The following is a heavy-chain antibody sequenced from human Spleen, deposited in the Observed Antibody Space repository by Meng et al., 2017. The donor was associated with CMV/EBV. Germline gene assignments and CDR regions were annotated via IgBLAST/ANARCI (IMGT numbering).Heavy chain of an antibody. CDR3: AKGAMLVPGGFYYNMDV. CDR2: ISSSCPYI. D-gene: IGHD2-2*01. CDR1: GFTFSNYS. J-gene: IGHJ6*02. V-gene: IGHV3-21*04. Sequence: GESLKISCAASGFTFSNYSMNWVRQAPGKGLEWVSSISSSCPYIYYADSVKGRFTISRDNSKNTLYLQMNSLRAEDSAVYFCAKGAMLVPGGFYYNMDVWGQGTTVTVSS.